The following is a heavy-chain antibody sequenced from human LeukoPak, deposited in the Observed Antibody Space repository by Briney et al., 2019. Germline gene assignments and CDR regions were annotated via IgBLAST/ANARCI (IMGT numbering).Heavy chain of an antibody. D-gene: IGHD3-10*01. J-gene: IGHJ4*02. Sequence: GESLKISCKGSGYSFTSYWIGWVRQMPGKGLEWMGIIYPGDSDTRYSPPFQGQVTISADKSISTAYLQWSSLKASDTAMYYCASTYYYGSGSQPLYFDYWGQGTLVTVSS. CDR1: GYSFTSYW. CDR3: ASTYYYGSGSQPLYFDY. CDR2: IYPGDSDT. V-gene: IGHV5-51*01.